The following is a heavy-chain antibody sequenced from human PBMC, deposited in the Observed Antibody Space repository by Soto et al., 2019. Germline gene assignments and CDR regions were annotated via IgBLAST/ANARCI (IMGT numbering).Heavy chain of an antibody. V-gene: IGHV4-59*01. Sequence: PSETLSLTCAVSGCSIRSYYWSWIRQPPGKGLEWIGYIYYIGSTNYNPSLKSRVTMSVDTSKNQFSLKLSSVTAADTAVYYCARSRYSSSWFADYWGQGTLVTVSS. J-gene: IGHJ4*02. CDR2: IYYIGST. CDR1: GCSIRSYY. D-gene: IGHD6-13*01. CDR3: ARSRYSSSWFADY.